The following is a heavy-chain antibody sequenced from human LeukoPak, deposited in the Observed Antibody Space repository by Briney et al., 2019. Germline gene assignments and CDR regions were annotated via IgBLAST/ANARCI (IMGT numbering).Heavy chain of an antibody. V-gene: IGHV4-39*07. Sequence: SETLSLTCAVSGGSISSSSYYWGWIRQPPGKGLEWIGSIYYSGSTYYNPSLKSRVTISVDTSKNQFSLKLSSVTAADTAVYYCARGRTVGGYSFGLDYWGQGTLVTVSS. D-gene: IGHD5-18*01. J-gene: IGHJ4*02. CDR2: IYYSGST. CDR3: ARGRTVGGYSFGLDY. CDR1: GGSISSSSYY.